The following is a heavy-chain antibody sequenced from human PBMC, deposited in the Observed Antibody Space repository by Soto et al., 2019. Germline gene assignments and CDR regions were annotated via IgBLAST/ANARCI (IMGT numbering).Heavy chain of an antibody. D-gene: IGHD2-21*01. J-gene: IGHJ4*02. Sequence: ETLSLTCTVSGGSISSSYCSWVRHRPGKGLEWIGYIYSSGSTNYNPSLKSRVTISVDTSKNQFSLKLSSVTAADTAVYYCARNMLCYFDYWGQGTLVTVSS. CDR3: ARNMLCYFDY. V-gene: IGHV4-59*01. CDR1: GGSISSSY. CDR2: IYSSGST.